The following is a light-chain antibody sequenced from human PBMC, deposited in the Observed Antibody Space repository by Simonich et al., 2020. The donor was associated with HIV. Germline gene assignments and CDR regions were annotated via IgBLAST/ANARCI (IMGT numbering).Light chain of an antibody. CDR2: EGT. Sequence: QSALTQPASVSGSRGQSITISCTGSSSDVESHNFVSWFQQHPGKAPKLIIIEGTKRASGVSNRFSGSKSGNTASLTISGLQAEDEADYYCCSYAVGVIFGGGTKLTVL. CDR3: CSYAVGVI. CDR1: SSDVESHNF. J-gene: IGLJ2*01. V-gene: IGLV2-23*01.